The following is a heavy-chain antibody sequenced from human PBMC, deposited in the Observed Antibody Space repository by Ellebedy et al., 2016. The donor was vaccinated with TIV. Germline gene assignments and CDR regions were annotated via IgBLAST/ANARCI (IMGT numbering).Heavy chain of an antibody. J-gene: IGHJ6*02. CDR1: GGSIDSYY. D-gene: IGHD4-11*01. V-gene: IGHV4-59*01. CDR3: AREDSNYSDRYYYYGLDV. CDR2: IIYSGRT. Sequence: SETLSLXXRVSGGSIDSYYWSWIRQPPGRGLEYIGYIIYSGRTNFNPSLKSRVTLSVDLSKNQFSLRLTSVTAADTAVYYCAREDSNYSDRYYYYGLDVWGQGTTVTVPS.